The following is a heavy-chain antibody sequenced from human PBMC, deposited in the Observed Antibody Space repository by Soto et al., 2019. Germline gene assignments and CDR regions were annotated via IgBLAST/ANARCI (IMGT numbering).Heavy chain of an antibody. CDR1: GFTFSSYA. CDR2: ISYDGSNK. D-gene: IGHD3-3*01. V-gene: IGHV3-30-3*01. J-gene: IGHJ6*01. Sequence: GGSLRLSCAAAGFTFSSYAMHWVRQAPGKGLEWVAVISYDGSNKYYADSVKGRFTISRDNSKNTLYLQMNSLRAEDTAVYYCARDSFSPPPITIFGVFTRFRYPPDV. CDR3: ARDSFSPPPITIFGVFTRFRYPPDV.